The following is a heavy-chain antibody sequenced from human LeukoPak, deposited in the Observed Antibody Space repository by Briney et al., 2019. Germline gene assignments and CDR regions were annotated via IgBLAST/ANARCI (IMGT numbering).Heavy chain of an antibody. CDR3: ARDLTHSTFFDY. J-gene: IGHJ4*02. V-gene: IGHV3-7*01. D-gene: IGHD2-2*01. CDR1: GFTFSSYS. Sequence: GGSLRLSCAASGFTFSSYSMNWVRQAPGKGLEWVANIKQDGSEKYYVDSVKGRFTISRDNAKNSLYLQMNSLRAEDTAVYYCARDLTHSTFFDYWGQGTLVTVSS. CDR2: IKQDGSEK.